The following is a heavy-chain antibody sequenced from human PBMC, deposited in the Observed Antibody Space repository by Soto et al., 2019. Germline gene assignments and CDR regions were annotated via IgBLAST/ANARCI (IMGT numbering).Heavy chain of an antibody. D-gene: IGHD4-4*01. CDR3: AGVGTTTVTYFDY. CDR1: GGSISSYY. J-gene: IGHJ4*02. Sequence: KPSETLSLTCTVSGGSISSYYWTWIRQPPGKGLEWIGYIYYSGSTNYNPSLKSRVTISVDTSKNQFSLKLSSVTAADTALYYCAGVGTTTVTYFDYWGQGTLVTVSS. V-gene: IGHV4-59*01. CDR2: IYYSGST.